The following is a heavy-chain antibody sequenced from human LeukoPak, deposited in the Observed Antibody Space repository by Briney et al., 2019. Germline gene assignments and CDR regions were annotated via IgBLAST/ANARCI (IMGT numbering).Heavy chain of an antibody. CDR2: ICPDGTGI. V-gene: IGHV3-74*01. Sequence: SGGSLRLSCAASGFIFSFYCMHWVRQAPGKGPMWVSRICPDGTGISYADSVKARFTTSRDNAKNTVYLQMNSLREEDTAVYYCVRDFRSADYWGQGTLVTVSP. CDR1: GFIFSFYC. CDR3: VRDFRSADY. J-gene: IGHJ4*02.